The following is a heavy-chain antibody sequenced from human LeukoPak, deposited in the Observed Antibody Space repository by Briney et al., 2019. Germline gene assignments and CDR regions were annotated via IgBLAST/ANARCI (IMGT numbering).Heavy chain of an antibody. J-gene: IGHJ4*02. CDR2: IHYSGST. D-gene: IGHD3-22*01. CDR3: ARDTVYYDSSGYLGVFDY. V-gene: IGHV4-59*01. Sequence: SETLSLTCTVSGGSISSYYWSWIRQPPGKRLEWIGYIHYSGSTNYNPSLRGRVTISLDMSKNQFSLKLSSVTAADTAVYYCARDTVYYDSSGYLGVFDYWGQGTLVTVSS. CDR1: GGSISSYY.